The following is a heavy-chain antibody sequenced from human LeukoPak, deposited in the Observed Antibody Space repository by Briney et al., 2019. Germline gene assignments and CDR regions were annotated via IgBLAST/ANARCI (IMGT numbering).Heavy chain of an antibody. CDR1: GYTFTSYD. CDR3: ARGQEADELLLDY. D-gene: IGHD2-15*01. V-gene: IGHV1-8*01. Sequence: GAAVKVSCKASGYTFTSYDINWVRQATGQGLEWMGWMNPNSGNTGYAQKFQGRVTMTRNTSISTAYMELSSLRSEDTAVYYCARGQEADELLLDYWGQGTLVTVSS. CDR2: MNPNSGNT. J-gene: IGHJ4*02.